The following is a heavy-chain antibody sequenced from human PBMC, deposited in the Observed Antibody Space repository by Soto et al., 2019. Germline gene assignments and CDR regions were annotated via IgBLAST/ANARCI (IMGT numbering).Heavy chain of an antibody. Sequence: SETLSLTCAVYGGSFSGYYWSWIRQPPGKGLEWIGEINHSGSTNYNPSLKSRVTISVDTSKNQFSLKLSSVTAADTAVYYCATVXYCTNGVCPKNYYYYGMDVWGQGTTVTVSS. CDR3: ATVXYCTNGVCPKNYYYYGMDV. CDR1: GGSFSGYY. D-gene: IGHD2-8*01. V-gene: IGHV4-34*01. J-gene: IGHJ6*02. CDR2: INHSGST.